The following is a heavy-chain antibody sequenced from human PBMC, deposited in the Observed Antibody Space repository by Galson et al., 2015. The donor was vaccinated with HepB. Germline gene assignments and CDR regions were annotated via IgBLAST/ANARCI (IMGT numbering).Heavy chain of an antibody. Sequence: SLRLSCAASGFTFSSYAMSWVRQAPGKGLAWVSAISGSGGNTYYAASVKGRFTIARDNSQNTLYLHMPNLRAEDTALYYCAREAHIAAPARFDYWGQGTLVTVSS. CDR2: ISGSGGNT. J-gene: IGHJ4*02. D-gene: IGHD6-25*01. CDR3: AREAHIAAPARFDY. V-gene: IGHV3-23*01. CDR1: GFTFSSYA.